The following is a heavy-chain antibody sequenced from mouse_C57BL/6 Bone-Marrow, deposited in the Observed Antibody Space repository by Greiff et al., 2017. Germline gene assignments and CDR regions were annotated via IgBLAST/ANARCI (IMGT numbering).Heavy chain of an antibody. J-gene: IGHJ4*01. D-gene: IGHD3-2*02. CDR2: IDPNSGGT. CDR3: ARRGSSGYGHDYAMDY. V-gene: IGHV1-72*01. Sequence: VQLQQPGAELVKPGASVKLSCKASGYTFTSYWMHWVKQRPGRGLEWIGRIDPNSGGTKYNEKFKSKATLTVDKPSSTAYMQLRSLTSEDYAVYYGARRGSSGYGHDYAMDYWGQGTSVTVSS. CDR1: GYTFTSYW.